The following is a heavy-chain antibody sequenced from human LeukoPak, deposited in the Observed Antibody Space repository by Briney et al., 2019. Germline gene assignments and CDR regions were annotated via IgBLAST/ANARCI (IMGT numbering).Heavy chain of an antibody. CDR1: GYRFTSHW. V-gene: IGHV5-51*01. CDR3: ASSSDSSGYYYFDY. CDR2: IYPGDSDT. J-gene: IGHJ4*02. Sequence: GESLKISCKASGYRFTSHWIGWARQMPGKGLEWMGIIYPGDSDTRYSPSFQGQVTISADKSISTAYLQWSSLKASDTAMYYCASSSDSSGYYYFDYWGQGTLVSVSS. D-gene: IGHD3-22*01.